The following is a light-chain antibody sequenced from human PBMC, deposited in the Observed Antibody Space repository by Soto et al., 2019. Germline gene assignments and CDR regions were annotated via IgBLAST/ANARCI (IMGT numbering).Light chain of an antibody. V-gene: IGKV1-5*03. CDR1: QSISSW. J-gene: IGKJ1*01. Sequence: DIQMTQSPSTLSASVGDRVTITCRASQSISSWLAWYQQKPGKAPKLLIYKASSLESGVPSRFSGSGSGTEFTLTISSLQPDDFQTYYCQKYNSYRWTSGQGTKV. CDR2: KAS. CDR3: QKYNSYRWT.